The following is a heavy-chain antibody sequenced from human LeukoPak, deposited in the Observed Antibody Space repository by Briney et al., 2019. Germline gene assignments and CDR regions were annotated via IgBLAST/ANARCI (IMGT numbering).Heavy chain of an antibody. D-gene: IGHD3-22*01. CDR3: ARATYYYDSSGYAQAPAFDY. Sequence: SETLSLTCAVSGGSISSGGYSWSWIRQPPGKGLEWIGYIYYSGSTYYNPSLKSRVTISVDTSKNQFSLKLSSVTAADTAVYYCARATYYYDSSGYAQAPAFDYWGQGTLVTVSS. CDR2: IYYSGST. J-gene: IGHJ4*02. V-gene: IGHV4-31*11. CDR1: GGSISSGGYS.